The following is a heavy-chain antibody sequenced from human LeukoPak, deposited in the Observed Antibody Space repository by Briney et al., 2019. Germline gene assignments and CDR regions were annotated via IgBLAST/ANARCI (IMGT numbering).Heavy chain of an antibody. CDR1: GFTFSNCE. CDR3: ATVTVYGV. J-gene: IGHJ4*02. D-gene: IGHD2-8*01. V-gene: IGHV3-48*03. CDR2: ISSSGSLI. Sequence: PGGSLRLSCAASGFTFSNCEMNWVRQAPGKGLEWISYISSSGSLIYYSDSVKGRFTISRDNAKNSLYLHMNSLRAEDTAVYYCATVTVYGVWGQGTLVTVSS.